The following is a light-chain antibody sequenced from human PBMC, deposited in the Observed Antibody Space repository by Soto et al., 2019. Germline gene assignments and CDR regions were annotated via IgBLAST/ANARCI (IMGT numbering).Light chain of an antibody. J-gene: IGLJ2*01. CDR3: SAWDDSLDGVL. CDR1: NSNIGSNT. CDR2: SNN. V-gene: IGLV1-44*01. Sequence: QSVLTQPPSASGAPGQRVAISCSGSNSNIGSNTVNWYQQLPGTAPQLLIYSNNYRPSGVPGRVSGSKSGTSASLAISGLQSEDEAEYYCSAWDDSLDGVLFGGGTKLTVL.